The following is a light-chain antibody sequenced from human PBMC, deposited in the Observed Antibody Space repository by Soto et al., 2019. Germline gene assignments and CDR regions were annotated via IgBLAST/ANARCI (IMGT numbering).Light chain of an antibody. CDR1: QSMYNN. Sequence: EIVMTQSPATLSVSPGERATLSCRASQSMYNNLAWYQQKPGQAPRLLIYFASTRATGIPARFSGSGSGTDFTLTISSLQSEDFAVYYCQQYNNWPLTFGGGTKVEI. J-gene: IGKJ4*01. V-gene: IGKV3-15*01. CDR2: FAS. CDR3: QQYNNWPLT.